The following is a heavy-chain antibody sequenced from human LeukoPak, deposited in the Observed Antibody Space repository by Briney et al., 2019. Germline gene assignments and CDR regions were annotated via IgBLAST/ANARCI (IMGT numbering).Heavy chain of an antibody. CDR1: GYSFTSYW. J-gene: IGHJ4*02. CDR3: ARPGTTGTSGYFDY. Sequence: GESLKISCKASGYSFTSYWIAWVRQMPGKGLEGMGITYPGGSDTRYSPSFQGQVTISADKSISTAYLQWSSLKASDTAMYYCARPGTTGTSGYFDYWGQGTLVTVSS. CDR2: TYPGGSDT. D-gene: IGHD1-1*01. V-gene: IGHV5-51*01.